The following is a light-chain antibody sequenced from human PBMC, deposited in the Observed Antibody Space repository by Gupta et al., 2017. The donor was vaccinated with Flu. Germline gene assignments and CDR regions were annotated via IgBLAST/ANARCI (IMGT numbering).Light chain of an antibody. Sequence: VVLTQPPLPLPAALGQPASISCRSSQSLVYSDGNTVLHWFQQRPGQSPRRLIYLVSHRDSGVPDRFSGSGSGTDFTLKISRVEAEDVGVYFCMQGAHWPWAFGQGTKVEIK. V-gene: IGKV2-30*01. CDR3: MQGAHWPWA. CDR1: QSLVYSDGNTV. J-gene: IGKJ1*01. CDR2: LVS.